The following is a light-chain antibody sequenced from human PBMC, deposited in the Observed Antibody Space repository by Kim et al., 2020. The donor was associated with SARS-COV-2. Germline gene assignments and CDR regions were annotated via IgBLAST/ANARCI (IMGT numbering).Light chain of an antibody. V-gene: IGKV3-20*01. CDR3: QHYGTSPLT. CDR2: GAS. Sequence: SPAERATVSCSATQRVSSNYLAWYQQKPGQAPRLLIYGASSRATGIPERFSGSGSETDFILTISSLHPEDFAVYYCQHYGTSPLTFGGGTKVDIK. J-gene: IGKJ4*01. CDR1: QRVSSNY.